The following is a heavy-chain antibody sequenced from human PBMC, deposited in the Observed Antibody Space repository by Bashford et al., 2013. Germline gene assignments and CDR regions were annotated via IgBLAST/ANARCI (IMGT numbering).Heavy chain of an antibody. D-gene: IGHD1-26*01. CDR2: INPNRGDT. V-gene: IGHV1-2*02. CDR3: ARDGPVVGVWNAFDV. J-gene: IGHJ3*01. Sequence: WVRQAPGQGLEWMGWINPNRGDTNYAQNFQGRVSMTRDTSITTAYMELSSLRSDDTAVYYCARDGPVVGVWNAFDVWGQGTTVTVSS.